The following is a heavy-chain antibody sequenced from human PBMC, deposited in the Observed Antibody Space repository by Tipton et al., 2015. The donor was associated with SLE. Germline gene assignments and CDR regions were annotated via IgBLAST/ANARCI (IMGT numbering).Heavy chain of an antibody. Sequence: TLSLTCSVSGGSISSGGYYWSWIRQYPGKGLEWIGYIYYRGTTHYNPSLESRASISVDTSRNQFSLNLTSVTAAYTAVFYCARGEGYKGFYFIDVWGRGTKVTVPS. V-gene: IGHV4-31*03. CDR3: ARGEGYKGFYFIDV. J-gene: IGHJ6*04. CDR1: GGSISSGGYY. D-gene: IGHD5-24*01. CDR2: IYYRGTT.